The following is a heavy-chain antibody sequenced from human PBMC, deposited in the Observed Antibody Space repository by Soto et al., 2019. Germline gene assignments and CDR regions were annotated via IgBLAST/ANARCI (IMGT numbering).Heavy chain of an antibody. D-gene: IGHD3-16*01. CDR3: ATDANEYLWEYYFDF. J-gene: IGHJ4*02. V-gene: IGHV3-30*03. CDR1: GFSFSSYG. Sequence: LRLSCAASGFSFSSYGMHWVRQAPAKGLEWVSFISHDGSNDYYADSVKGRYTISRDNSKNTVYLQMNSLRVEDTAVYYCATDANEYLWEYYFDFWGQGTLVTVSS. CDR2: ISHDGSND.